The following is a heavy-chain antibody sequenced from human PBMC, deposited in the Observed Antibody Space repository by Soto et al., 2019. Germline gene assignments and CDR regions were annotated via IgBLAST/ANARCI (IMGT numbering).Heavy chain of an antibody. J-gene: IGHJ5*02. Sequence: QVQLVQSGPEVKKPGASVKVSCKPSGYAFTTSGITWVRQAPGQGLGWMGWIGAYNGDTNYAQKFQGRVTMTTDTSTSTAYMELRSLRSDDTAVYYCARDDIAVRPGWFDPWGQGSLVTVSS. CDR1: GYAFTTSG. V-gene: IGHV1-18*01. CDR2: IGAYNGDT. D-gene: IGHD6-6*01. CDR3: ARDDIAVRPGWFDP.